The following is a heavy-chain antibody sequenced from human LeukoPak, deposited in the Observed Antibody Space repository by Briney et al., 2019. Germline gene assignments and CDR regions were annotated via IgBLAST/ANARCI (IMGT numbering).Heavy chain of an antibody. CDR1: GYTFTSYG. J-gene: IGHJ6*02. D-gene: IGHD6-19*01. V-gene: IGHV1-2*04. CDR2: INPNSGGT. CDR3: ARRGPIAVAGTHGMDV. Sequence: ASVKVSCKASGYTFTSYGISWVRQAPGQGLEWMGWINPNSGGTNYAQKFQGWVTMTRDTSISTAYMELSRLRSDDTAVYYCARRGPIAVAGTHGMDVWGQGTTVTVSS.